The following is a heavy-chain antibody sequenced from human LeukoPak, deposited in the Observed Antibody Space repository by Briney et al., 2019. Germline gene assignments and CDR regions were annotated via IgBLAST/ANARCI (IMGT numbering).Heavy chain of an antibody. CDR2: IYHSGST. J-gene: IGHJ4*02. CDR3: ARTDSGSYRQPFDY. D-gene: IGHD1-26*01. V-gene: IGHV4-38-2*02. Sequence: SETLSLTCTVSGYSISSGYYWGWIRQPPGKGLEWIGSIYHSGSTYYNPSLKSRVTISVDTSKNQFFLKLSSVTAAHTAVYYCARTDSGSYRQPFDYWGQGTLVTVSS. CDR1: GYSISSGYY.